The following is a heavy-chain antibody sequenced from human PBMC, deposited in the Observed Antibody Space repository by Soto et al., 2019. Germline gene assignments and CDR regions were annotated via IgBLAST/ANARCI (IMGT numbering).Heavy chain of an antibody. V-gene: IGHV4-59*01. D-gene: IGHD2-15*01. CDR1: GGSISSYY. CDR2: IYYSGST. Sequence: NPSETLSLTCTVSGGSISSYYWSWIRQPPGKGLEWIGYIYYSGSTNYNPSLKSRVTISVDTSKNQFSLKLSSVTAADTAVYYCAREHRVDYYYYGMDVWGQGTTVTVSS. CDR3: AREHRVDYYYYGMDV. J-gene: IGHJ6*02.